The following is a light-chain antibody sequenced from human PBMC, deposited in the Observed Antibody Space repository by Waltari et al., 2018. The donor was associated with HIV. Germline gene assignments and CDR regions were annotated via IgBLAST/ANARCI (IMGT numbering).Light chain of an antibody. CDR3: SSYTRSTVYV. J-gene: IGLJ1*01. CDR2: EAS. V-gene: IGLV2-14*01. CDR1: TSEVGGYNY. Sequence: HSPLTQPASVSGSPGQSITISCTGTTSEVGGYNYVSWYQQPPGKAPKLMIYEASNRPSGVSNRFSGSKSGSTASLTISGLQAEDEADYYCSSYTRSTVYVFGTGTKVTVL.